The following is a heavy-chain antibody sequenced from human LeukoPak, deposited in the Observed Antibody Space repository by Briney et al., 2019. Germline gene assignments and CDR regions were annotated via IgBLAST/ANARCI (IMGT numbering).Heavy chain of an antibody. CDR1: GFTFGDYG. D-gene: IGHD2-2*01. J-gene: IGHJ4*02. V-gene: IGHV3-20*03. CDR3: ARARLVVPAASVDY. Sequence: GSLRLSLAASGFTFGDYGIKWVRPTPGKGPEWVSGINWNGGSTGYADSVKGRFTISRDNAKNSLYLLMNSLRAEDTALYYCARARLVVPAASVDYWGQGTLVTVSS. CDR2: INWNGGST.